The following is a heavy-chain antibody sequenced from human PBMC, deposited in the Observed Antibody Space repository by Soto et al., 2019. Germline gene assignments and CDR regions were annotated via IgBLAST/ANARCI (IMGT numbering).Heavy chain of an antibody. CDR3: TTHASEDMLRN. V-gene: IGHV3-73*01. CDR2: IRNKANSYAT. J-gene: IGHJ4*02. Sequence: CGSLRLSCAASGFTFSGSALHWVRQASGKGLEWVGRIRNKANSYATAYAASVKGRFTISRDDSKNTAFLQMKSLKTEDTALDCGTTHASEDMLRNWGRGSMVTVSS. D-gene: IGHD2-15*01. CDR1: GFTFSGSA.